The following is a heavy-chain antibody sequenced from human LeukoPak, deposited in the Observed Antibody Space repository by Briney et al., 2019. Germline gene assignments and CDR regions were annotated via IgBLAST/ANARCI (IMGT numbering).Heavy chain of an antibody. CDR1: GGSISSYY. CDR2: IYYSGST. CDR3: ARGGYDYVWGSYRFMCDY. V-gene: IGHV4-59*12. J-gene: IGHJ4*02. D-gene: IGHD3-16*02. Sequence: SETLSLTCTVSGGSISSYYWSWIRQPPGKGLEWIGYIYYSGSTNYNPSLKSRVTISVDTSKNQFSLKLSSVTAADTAVYYCARGGYDYVWGSYRFMCDYWGQGTLVTVSS.